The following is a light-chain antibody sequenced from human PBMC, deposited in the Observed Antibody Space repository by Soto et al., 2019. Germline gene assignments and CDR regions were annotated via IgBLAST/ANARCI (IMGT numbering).Light chain of an antibody. CDR1: QNVRGSY. Sequence: ETVLSQSPCTVSLSPGETASLSCRASQNVRGSYLAWYHQKPGQAPRLLISAASRRATGVPDRFSGSGSGTDFTLTISRLEPEDFAVYYCQQYGSSPFTFGPGTKVDIK. CDR3: QQYGSSPFT. CDR2: AAS. J-gene: IGKJ3*01. V-gene: IGKV3-20*01.